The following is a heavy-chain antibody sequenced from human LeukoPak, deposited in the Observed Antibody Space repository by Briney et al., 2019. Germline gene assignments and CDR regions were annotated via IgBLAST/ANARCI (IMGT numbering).Heavy chain of an antibody. J-gene: IGHJ4*02. D-gene: IGHD2-15*01. CDR3: ARAIGYCSGGSCRGFYYFDY. V-gene: IGHV1-69*04. CDR2: GIA. Sequence: GIANYAQKFQGRVPITADKSTSTAYMELSSLRSEDTAVYYCARAIGYCSGGSCRGFYYFDYWGQGTLVTVSS.